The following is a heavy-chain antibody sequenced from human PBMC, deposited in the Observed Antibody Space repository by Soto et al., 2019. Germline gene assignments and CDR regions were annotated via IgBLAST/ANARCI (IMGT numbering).Heavy chain of an antibody. CDR3: AKDNDGYYPGPNDY. V-gene: IGHV3-23*01. CDR2: ISGSGGST. CDR1: GFTLSSYC. Sequence: PGGSLRLSCAAFGFTLSSYCMHWVRQAPGKGLEWVSAISGSGGSTYYADSGKGRFTISSDNSKNTLYMQMNNLRAEDTAVSYCAKDNDGYYPGPNDYWGQVTLVTVSS. D-gene: IGHD1-26*01. J-gene: IGHJ4*02.